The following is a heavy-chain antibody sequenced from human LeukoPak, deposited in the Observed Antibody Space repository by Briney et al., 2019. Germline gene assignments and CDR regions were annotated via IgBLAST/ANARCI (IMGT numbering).Heavy chain of an antibody. CDR1: GFTFSDHY. CDR2: ISSGSAYT. CDR3: ARGDYGGDYFDY. V-gene: IGHV3-11*05. J-gene: IGHJ4*02. D-gene: IGHD4-23*01. Sequence: GGSLRLSCEVSGFTFSDHYMSWIRQAPGKRLEWVSYISSGSAYTNYADSVEGRFTISRDNAKNSLYLQMNRLRAEDTAVYYCARGDYGGDYFDYWGQRTLVTVSS.